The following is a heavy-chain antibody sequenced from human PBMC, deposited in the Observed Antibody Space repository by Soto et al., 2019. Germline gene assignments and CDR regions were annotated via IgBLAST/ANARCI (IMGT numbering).Heavy chain of an antibody. V-gene: IGHV4-34*01. J-gene: IGHJ6*02. CDR3: ARGRILLWFGELLALDYYYGMDV. CDR2: INHSGST. CDR1: GGSFSGYY. Sequence: SETLSLTCAVYGGSFSGYYWSWIRQPPGKGLEWIGEINHSGSTNYNPSLKSRVTISVDTSKNQFSLKLSSVTAADTAVYYCARGRILLWFGELLALDYYYGMDVWGQGTTVTVSS. D-gene: IGHD3-10*01.